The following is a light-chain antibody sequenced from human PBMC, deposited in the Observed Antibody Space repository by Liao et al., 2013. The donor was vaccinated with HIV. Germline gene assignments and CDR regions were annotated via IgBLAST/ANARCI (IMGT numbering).Light chain of an antibody. V-gene: IGLV3-1*01. CDR2: EDT. CDR3: QAWDSSTAAV. J-gene: IGLJ2*01. Sequence: YDLTQPPSMSVSPGQTASITCSGHTLGDRYINWYQQRPGQSPVLVIYEDTKRPSGIPERFSGSSSGNTATLTISETQIMDEADYYCQAWDSSTAAVFGGGTKLTVL. CDR1: TLGDRY.